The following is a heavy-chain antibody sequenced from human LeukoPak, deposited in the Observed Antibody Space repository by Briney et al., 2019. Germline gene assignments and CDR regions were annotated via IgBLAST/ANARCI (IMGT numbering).Heavy chain of an antibody. CDR2: IIPIFGAT. V-gene: IGHV1-69*05. J-gene: IGHJ4*02. Sequence: GASVKVSCKASGGTFSSHGLSWVRQAPAQGLEWMGGIIPIFGATNYAQNFQGRVTITMDESTSTAYMELSSLRADDTAVYYCAIRWPHSSGYYLFDYWGQGTLVTVSS. CDR1: GGTFSSHG. CDR3: AIRWPHSSGYYLFDY. D-gene: IGHD3-22*01.